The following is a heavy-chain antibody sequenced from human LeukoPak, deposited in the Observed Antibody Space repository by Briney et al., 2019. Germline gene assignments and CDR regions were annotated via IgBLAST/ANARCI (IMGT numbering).Heavy chain of an antibody. CDR2: MNGDGSST. D-gene: IGHD4-17*01. CDR1: GFTFSSYW. J-gene: IGHJ4*02. CDR3: ATDYGDYQFDY. V-gene: IGHV3-74*01. Sequence: GGSLRLSCAASGFTFSSYWMHWVRQAPGKGLVWVSRMNGDGSSTKYADSVKGRFTISRDNAKNSLYLQVNSLRAEDTALYYCATDYGDYQFDYWGQGTLVTVSS.